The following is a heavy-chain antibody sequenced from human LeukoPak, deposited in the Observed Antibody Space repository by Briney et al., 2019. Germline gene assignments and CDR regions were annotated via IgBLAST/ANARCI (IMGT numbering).Heavy chain of an antibody. CDR2: IYYSGST. CDR1: GGSISSYY. D-gene: IGHD5-18*01. J-gene: IGHJ4*02. Sequence: SETLSLTCTVSGGSISSYYWSWIRQPPGKGLEWIGSIYYSGSTYYNPSLKSRVAISVDTSKNQYSLKLSSVAAADTAVYYCARDQKGGYGYWGQGTLVTVSS. CDR3: ARDQKGGYGY. V-gene: IGHV4-59*12.